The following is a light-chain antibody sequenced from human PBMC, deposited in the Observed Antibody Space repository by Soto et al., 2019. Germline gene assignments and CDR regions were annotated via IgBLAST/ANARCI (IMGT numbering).Light chain of an antibody. V-gene: IGKV2-24*01. Sequence: EIVMTQTPLSSPVTLGQPASISCRSSQGLVHSDGNTYLSWLHLGPGQPPKLLIYMISNLFSGVPERFTGSEAGTDFTLKISRVEAEDVGTYSCMQTTQCPLPFGGGTKVEI. CDR3: MQTTQCPLP. J-gene: IGKJ4*01. CDR1: QGLVHSDGNTY. CDR2: MIS.